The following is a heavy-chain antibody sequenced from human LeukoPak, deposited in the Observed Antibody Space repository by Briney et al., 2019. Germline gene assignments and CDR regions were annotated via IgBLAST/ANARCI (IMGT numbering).Heavy chain of an antibody. Sequence: SETLSLTCTVSGGSISSSSYYWGWIRQPPGKGLEWIGSIYYSGSTYYNPPLKSRVTISVDTSKNQFSLKLSSVTAADTAVYYCARLVGSNTGYYYYYMDVWGKGTTVTVSS. CDR1: GGSISSSSYY. CDR2: IYYSGST. CDR3: ARLVGSNTGYYYYYMDV. J-gene: IGHJ6*03. V-gene: IGHV4-39*01. D-gene: IGHD4-17*01.